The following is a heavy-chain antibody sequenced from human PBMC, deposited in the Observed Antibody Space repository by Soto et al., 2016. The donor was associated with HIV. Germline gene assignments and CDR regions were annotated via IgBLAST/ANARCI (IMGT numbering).Heavy chain of an antibody. V-gene: IGHV3-23*01. Sequence: EVQLLESGGGLVQPGGSLRLSCAASGFTFSSYAMSWVRQAPGKGLEWVSAISGSGGSTYYADSVKGRFTISRDNSKNTLYLQMNSLRAEDTAVYYCAKGTYYYGSGRVGGMDVWGQGDHGSPSP. D-gene: IGHD3-10*01. CDR2: ISGSGGST. J-gene: IGHJ6*02. CDR3: AKGTYYYGSGRVGGMDV. CDR1: GFTFSSYA.